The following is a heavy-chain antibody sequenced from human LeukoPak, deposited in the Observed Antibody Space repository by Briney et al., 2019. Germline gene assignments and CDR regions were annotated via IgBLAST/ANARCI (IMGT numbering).Heavy chain of an antibody. Sequence: ASVKVSCKASGYTFTSYGISWVRQAPGQGLEWMGWISAYNGNTNYAQKLQGRVTMTTDTSTSTAYMELRSLRSDDTAVYYCARDYYGSGSYYNIFDYWGQGTLVTVSS. V-gene: IGHV1-18*01. CDR2: ISAYNGNT. CDR1: GYTFTSYG. CDR3: ARDYYGSGSYYNIFDY. D-gene: IGHD3-10*01. J-gene: IGHJ4*02.